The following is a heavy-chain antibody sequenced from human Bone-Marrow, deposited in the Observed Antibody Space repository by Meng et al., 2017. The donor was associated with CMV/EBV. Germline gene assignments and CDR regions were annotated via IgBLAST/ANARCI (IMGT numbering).Heavy chain of an antibody. Sequence: GESLKLSCAASGFTVSSNYMSWVRQAPGKGLEWVSVIYSGGSTYYADSVKGRFTISRDNSKNTLYLQMYSLRAEDTAVYYCARDPYSSGSTHWGQGTLVTVAS. V-gene: IGHV3-66*02. CDR3: ARDPYSSGSTH. CDR2: IYSGGST. CDR1: GFTVSSNY. D-gene: IGHD6-19*01. J-gene: IGHJ4*02.